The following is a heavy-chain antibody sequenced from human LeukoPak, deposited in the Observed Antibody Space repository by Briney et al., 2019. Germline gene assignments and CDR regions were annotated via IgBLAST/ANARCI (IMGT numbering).Heavy chain of an antibody. Sequence: SVKVSCKASGGTFSSYAISWVRQAPAQGLEWMGRIIPIFGTANYAQKFQGRVTITTDESTSTAYMELSSLRSEDTAVYYCAACSGGSCYEFDPWGQGTLVTVSS. CDR2: IIPIFGTA. CDR1: GGTFSSYA. J-gene: IGHJ5*02. CDR3: AACSGGSCYEFDP. V-gene: IGHV1-69*05. D-gene: IGHD2-15*01.